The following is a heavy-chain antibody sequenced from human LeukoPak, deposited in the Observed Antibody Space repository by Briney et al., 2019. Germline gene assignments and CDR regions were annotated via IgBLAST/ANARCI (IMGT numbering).Heavy chain of an antibody. CDR1: GXTFDDYA. J-gene: IGHJ4*02. D-gene: IGHD6-13*01. CDR2: ISGDGGST. V-gene: IGHV3-43*02. Sequence: GGSLRLSCAASGXTFDDYAMHWVRQAPGKGLEWVSLISGDGGSTYYADSVKGRFTISRDNSKNSLYLQMNSLRTEDTALYYCAKGEIAAAGYYFDYWGQGTLVTVSS. CDR3: AKGEIAAAGYYFDY.